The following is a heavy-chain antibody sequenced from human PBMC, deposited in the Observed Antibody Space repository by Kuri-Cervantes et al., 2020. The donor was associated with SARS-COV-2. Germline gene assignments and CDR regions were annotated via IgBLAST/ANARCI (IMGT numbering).Heavy chain of an antibody. D-gene: IGHD5-18*01. CDR2: IKQRGNEK. V-gene: IGHV3-7*03. CDR1: GFIFSSYW. CDR3: ARESRYVYGEFDF. J-gene: IGHJ4*02. Sequence: GESLKISCAASGFIFSSYWMSWVRQVPGKGLEWVANIKQRGNEKYYVDSVKGRFTISRDNAQNSLYLEMNSLRGEDTVVYYCARESRYVYGEFDFWGQGTLVTVSS.